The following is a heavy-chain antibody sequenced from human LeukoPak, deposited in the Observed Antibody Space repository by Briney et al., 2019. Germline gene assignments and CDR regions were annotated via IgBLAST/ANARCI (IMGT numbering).Heavy chain of an antibody. CDR3: ARGQDSSGWSRYYFDY. J-gene: IGHJ4*02. Sequence: PSKTLSLTCAISGDSVSSNSAAWNWIRQSPSRGLEWLGRTYYRSKWYNDYAVSVKSRITINPDTSKNQFSLQLNSVTPEDTAVYYCARGQDSSGWSRYYFDYWGQGTLVTVSS. V-gene: IGHV6-1*01. CDR1: GDSVSSNSAA. CDR2: TYYRSKWYN. D-gene: IGHD6-19*01.